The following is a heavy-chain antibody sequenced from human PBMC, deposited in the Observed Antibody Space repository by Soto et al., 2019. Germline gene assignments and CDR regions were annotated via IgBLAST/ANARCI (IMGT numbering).Heavy chain of an antibody. J-gene: IGHJ5*02. D-gene: IGHD3-3*01. CDR3: ARSPRVLRFLEWLSTAFDP. V-gene: IGHV5-51*01. CDR2: IYPGDSDT. CDR1: GYRFTRYW. Sequence: PGEALKNSCKGSGYRFTRYWIGCVRQMPGQGLEWMGIIYPGDSDTRYSPSFQGQVTISADKSISTAYLQWSGLKASDTAMYYCARSPRVLRFLEWLSTAFDPWGQGTLVTVSS.